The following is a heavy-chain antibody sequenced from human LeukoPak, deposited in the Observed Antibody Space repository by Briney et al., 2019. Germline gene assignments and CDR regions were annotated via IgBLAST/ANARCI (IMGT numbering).Heavy chain of an antibody. J-gene: IGHJ4*02. Sequence: GASVKVSCKAAGYTFINYGINWVRQAPGHGLEWMGWISAYNGNTNYAQKLQGRVTMTTDTSTSTAYMELRSLRSDDTAVYYYARGDLGEYLDYWGPGTLVTVSS. CDR3: ARGDLGEYLDY. V-gene: IGHV1-18*01. CDR2: ISAYNGNT. CDR1: GYTFINYG.